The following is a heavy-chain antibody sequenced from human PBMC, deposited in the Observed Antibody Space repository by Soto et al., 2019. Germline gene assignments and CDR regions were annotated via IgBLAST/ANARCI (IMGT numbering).Heavy chain of an antibody. D-gene: IGHD2-2*01. CDR1: GGSFSGYY. J-gene: IGHJ6*03. V-gene: IGHV4-34*01. CDR2: INHSGST. Sequence: SETLSLTCAVYGGSFSGYYWSWIRQPPGRGLEWIGEINHSGSTNYNPSLKSRVTISVDTSKNQFSLKLSSVTAADTAVYYCAKKGWDIVVVPAALNYYYYYMDVWGKGTTVTVSS. CDR3: AKKGWDIVVVPAALNYYYYYMDV.